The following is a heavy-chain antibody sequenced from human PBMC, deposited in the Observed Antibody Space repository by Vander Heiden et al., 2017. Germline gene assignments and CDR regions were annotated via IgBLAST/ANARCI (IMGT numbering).Heavy chain of an antibody. V-gene: IGHV3-30*18. J-gene: IGHJ6*02. D-gene: IGHD6-13*01. CDR3: AKDLGYSNDYYYYGMDV. CDR1: GFTFSSYG. Sequence: QVQLVESGGGVVQPGRSLRLSCAASGFTFSSYGMPWVRQAPGKGLEWVAVISYDGSNKYYADSVKGRFTISRDNSKNTLYLQMNSLRAEDTAVYYCAKDLGYSNDYYYYGMDVWGQGTTVTVSS. CDR2: ISYDGSNK.